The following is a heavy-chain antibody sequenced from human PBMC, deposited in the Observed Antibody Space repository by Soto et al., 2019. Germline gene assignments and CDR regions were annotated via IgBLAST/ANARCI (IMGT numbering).Heavy chain of an antibody. CDR2: ISYDGSHE. J-gene: IGHJ4*02. CDR3: AKESGGERYAAYFDL. Sequence: QVQLVESGGAVVQPGRSLRLSCTASGFTFSAYGLHWVRQAPGKGLEWVSTISYDGSHEYYADSVKGRFTVSRDDSKKTMFLLMNSLRTEDTAVYYCAKESGGERYAAYFDLWGQGTLVTVSA. CDR1: GFTFSAYG. V-gene: IGHV3-30*18. D-gene: IGHD2-21*01.